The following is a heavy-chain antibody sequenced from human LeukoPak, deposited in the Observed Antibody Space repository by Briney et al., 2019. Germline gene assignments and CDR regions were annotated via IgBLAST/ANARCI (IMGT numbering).Heavy chain of an antibody. CDR1: GFTFSSYA. Sequence: GGSLRLSCAASGFTFSSYAMSWVRQAPGKGLEWVSTISGSGGSTYYADSVKGRFTISRDNSKNTLYLQMNSLKTEDTAVYYCTHTVVMTAIPGGDYWGQGTLVTVSS. D-gene: IGHD2-21*02. J-gene: IGHJ4*02. CDR2: ISGSGGST. V-gene: IGHV3-23*01. CDR3: THTVVMTAIPGGDY.